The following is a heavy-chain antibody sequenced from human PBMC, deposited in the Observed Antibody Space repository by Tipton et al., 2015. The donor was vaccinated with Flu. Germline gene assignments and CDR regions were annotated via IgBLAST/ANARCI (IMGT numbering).Heavy chain of an antibody. J-gene: IGHJ3*01. CDR1: GGSIRSHY. D-gene: IGHD2-2*01. CDR3: ARQFCSSVTCYGDDAFDV. Sequence: TLSLTCSVSGGSIRSHYWSWIRQPPGKGLEWIGYISHSGTTSYSPFLKSRLTLSLDTSKNQFSLGLSSVTAADTALYFCARQFCSSVTCYGDDAFDVWGQGTKVIVSS. CDR2: ISHSGTT. V-gene: IGHV4-59*07.